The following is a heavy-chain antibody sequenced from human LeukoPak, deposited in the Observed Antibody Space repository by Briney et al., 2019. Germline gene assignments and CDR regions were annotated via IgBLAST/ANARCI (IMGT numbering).Heavy chain of an antibody. Sequence: GESLKISCKGSGYTFRSYWVGWVRQLPERGLEWMGLINPRDSDTFYSPPFEGQVTISVDNSINTAYLQWSSLKASDTAMYYCARVQDGYSYDAFDVRGQGTVVTVSS. D-gene: IGHD5-24*01. CDR1: GYTFRSYW. J-gene: IGHJ3*01. CDR2: INPRDSDT. V-gene: IGHV5-51*01. CDR3: ARVQDGYSYDAFDV.